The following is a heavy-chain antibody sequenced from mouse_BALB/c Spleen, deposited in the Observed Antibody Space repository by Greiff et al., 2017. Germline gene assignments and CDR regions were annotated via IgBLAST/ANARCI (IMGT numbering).Heavy chain of an antibody. V-gene: IGHV14-1*02. CDR1: GFNIKDYY. Sequence: EVQLQQSGAELVRPGALVKLSCKASGFNIKDYYMHWVKQRPEQGLEWIGWIDPENGNTIYDPKFQGKASITADTSSNTAYLQLSSLTSEDTAVYYCASAYYRYLFDYWGQGTTLTVSS. J-gene: IGHJ2*01. CDR2: IDPENGNT. CDR3: ASAYYRYLFDY. D-gene: IGHD2-14*01.